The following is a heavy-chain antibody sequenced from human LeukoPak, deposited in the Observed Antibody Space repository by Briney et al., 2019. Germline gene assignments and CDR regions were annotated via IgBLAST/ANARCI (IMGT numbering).Heavy chain of an antibody. J-gene: IGHJ4*02. D-gene: IGHD3-22*01. Sequence: GGALRLSFAASGFTFTNAWMNWVRQAPGRGLEWVGRIKTKTDGWTTDYASPVKARFTISRDDSKNTLYLQMNSLKTEDTAVYYCTTARSYYYDTSGSPPYWGQGTLVTVSS. CDR1: GFTFTNAW. CDR3: TTARSYYYDTSGSPPY. CDR2: IKTKTDGWTT. V-gene: IGHV3-15*01.